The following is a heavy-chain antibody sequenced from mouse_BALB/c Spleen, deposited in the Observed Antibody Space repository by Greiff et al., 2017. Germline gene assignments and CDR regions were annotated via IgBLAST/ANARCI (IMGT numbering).Heavy chain of an antibody. J-gene: IGHJ2*01. D-gene: IGHD2-2*01. CDR1: GYSFTDYI. CDR3: ARYGYSFDY. CDR2: INPYYGST. Sequence: EVQLQQTGPELVKPGASVKISCKASGYSFTDYIMLWVKQSHGKSLEWIGNINPYYGSTSYNLKFKGKATLTVDKSSSTAYMQLNSLTSEDSAVYYCARYGYSFDYWGQGTTLTVSS. V-gene: IGHV1-39*01.